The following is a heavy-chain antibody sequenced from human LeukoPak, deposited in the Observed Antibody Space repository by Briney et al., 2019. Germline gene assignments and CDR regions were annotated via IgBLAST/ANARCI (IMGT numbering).Heavy chain of an antibody. CDR2: INHSGST. Sequence: SETLSLTCAVYGGSFSGFYWSWIRQPPGKGLEWIGEINHSGSTNYNPSLKSRDTISVDTSKNQFSLKLSSVTAADTAVYYCASSSGYDNNFDYWGQGTLVTVSS. CDR1: GGSFSGFY. D-gene: IGHD5-12*01. CDR3: ASSSGYDNNFDY. J-gene: IGHJ4*02. V-gene: IGHV4-34*01.